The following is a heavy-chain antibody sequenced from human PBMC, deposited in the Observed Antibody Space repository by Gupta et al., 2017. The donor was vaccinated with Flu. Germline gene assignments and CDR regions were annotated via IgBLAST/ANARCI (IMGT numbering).Heavy chain of an antibody. CDR3: AKDWTDGSYFDY. CDR1: GFTFSSYA. CDR2: ISGSGGST. Sequence: EVQLLESGGGLVQPGGSLRLSCAASGFTFSSYAMSWVRQAPGKGLEWVSAISGSGGSTYYADSVKGRFTISRDNSKNTLYLPMNSLRAEDTAVYYCAKDWTDGSYFDYWGQGTLVTVSS. V-gene: IGHV3-23*01. D-gene: IGHD1-26*01. J-gene: IGHJ4*02.